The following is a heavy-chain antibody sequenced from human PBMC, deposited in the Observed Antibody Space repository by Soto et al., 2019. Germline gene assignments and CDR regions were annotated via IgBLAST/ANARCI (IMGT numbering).Heavy chain of an antibody. CDR2: IGIGSSTK. CDR3: ARDQLYYNDISGRPLNAFDV. V-gene: IGHV3-48*01. J-gene: IGHJ3*01. D-gene: IGHD3-22*01. Sequence: PGGSLRLSCAASGFTCRNYGMNWVRQAPGKGLEWVSYIGIGSSTKYYADSVKGRFTISRDNAKNSLYLQMSSLRAEDTAAYYCARDQLYYNDISGRPLNAFDVWGQGTMVTVS. CDR1: GFTCRNYG.